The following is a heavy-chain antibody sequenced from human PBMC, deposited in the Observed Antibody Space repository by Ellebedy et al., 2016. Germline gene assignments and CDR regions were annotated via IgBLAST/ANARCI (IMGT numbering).Heavy chain of an antibody. CDR3: AKDKEYYYDSSGYLDY. CDR2: IYYSGST. D-gene: IGHD3-22*01. Sequence: SETLSLTXTVSGGSISSGDSYWSWIRQPPGKGLEWIGYIYYSGSTNYNPSLKSRVTISVDTSKNQFSLKLSSVTAADTAVYYCAKDKEYYYDSSGYLDYWGQGTLVTVSS. V-gene: IGHV4-30-4*01. CDR1: GGSISSGDSY. J-gene: IGHJ4*02.